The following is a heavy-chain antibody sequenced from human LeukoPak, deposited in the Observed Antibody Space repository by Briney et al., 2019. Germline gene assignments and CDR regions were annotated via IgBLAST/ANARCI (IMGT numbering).Heavy chain of an antibody. CDR1: GYTFTSYG. CDR2: ISAYNGNT. J-gene: IGHJ4*02. V-gene: IGHV1-18*01. D-gene: IGHD2-2*01. CDR3: ARVGCSSTSCWYFDY. Sequence: ASVKVSCKASGYTFTSYGISWVRQAPGQGLEWMGWISAYNGNTNYAQKLQGRVTMTTDTSTSTAYMELRSLRSDDTAVHYCARVGCSSTSCWYFDYWGQGTLVTVSS.